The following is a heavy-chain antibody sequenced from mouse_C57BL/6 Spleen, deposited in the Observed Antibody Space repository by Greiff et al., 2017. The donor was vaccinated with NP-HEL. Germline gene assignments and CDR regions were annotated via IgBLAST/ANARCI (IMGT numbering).Heavy chain of an antibody. Sequence: VKLMESGAELARPGASVKLSCKASGYTFTSYGISWVKQRTGQGLEWIGEIYPRSGNTYYNEKFKGKATLTADKSSSTAYMELRSLTSEDSAVYFCARFITTVVATLDFDYWGQGTTLTVSS. CDR3: ARFITTVVATLDFDY. V-gene: IGHV1-81*01. CDR1: GYTFTSYG. CDR2: IYPRSGNT. D-gene: IGHD1-1*01. J-gene: IGHJ2*01.